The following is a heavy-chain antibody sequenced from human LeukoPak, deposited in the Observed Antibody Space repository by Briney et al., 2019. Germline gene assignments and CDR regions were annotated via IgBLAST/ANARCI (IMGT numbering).Heavy chain of an antibody. CDR3: ARDPGTTVGY. CDR1: GFTFSSYS. D-gene: IGHD4-17*01. V-gene: IGHV3-21*01. J-gene: IGHJ4*02. CDR2: ISSSSSYI. Sequence: GGSLRLSCAASGFTFSSYSMNWVRQAPGKGLEWVSSISSSSSYIYYADSVRGRFTISRDNAKNSLYLQMNSLRAEDTAVYYCARDPGTTVGYWGQGTLVTVSS.